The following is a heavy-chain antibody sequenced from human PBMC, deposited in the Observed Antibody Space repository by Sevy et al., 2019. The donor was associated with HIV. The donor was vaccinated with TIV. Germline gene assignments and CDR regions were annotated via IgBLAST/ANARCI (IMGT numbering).Heavy chain of an antibody. CDR1: GYTFTSYG. Sequence: ASVKVSCKASGYTFTSYGISWVRQAPGQGLAWMGWISAYNGNTNYAQKLQGRVTMTTDTSTSTAYMELRSLRSDDTAVYYCARDFHPDDFWSGFDYWGQGTLVTVSS. CDR2: ISAYNGNT. V-gene: IGHV1-18*01. J-gene: IGHJ4*02. CDR3: ARDFHPDDFWSGFDY. D-gene: IGHD3-3*01.